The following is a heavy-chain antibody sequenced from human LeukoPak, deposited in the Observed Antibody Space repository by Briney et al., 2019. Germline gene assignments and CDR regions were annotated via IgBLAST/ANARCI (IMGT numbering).Heavy chain of an antibody. CDR3: VRAAPQNCYPSSCSLFDK. Sequence: GGSLRLSCAGSGFTFNNYAMSWVRRAPRKGLEWVSTIMIGGDGKHYADSVKGRFTISRDRSESTLFLQMDDLRADDTAVYYCVRAAPQNCYPSSCSLFDKWGQGTLVAVSS. D-gene: IGHD2-2*01. J-gene: IGHJ4*02. CDR1: GFTFNNYA. V-gene: IGHV3-23*01. CDR2: IMIGGDGK.